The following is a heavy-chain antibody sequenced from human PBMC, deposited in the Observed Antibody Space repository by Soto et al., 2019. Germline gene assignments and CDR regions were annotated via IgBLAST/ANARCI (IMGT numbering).Heavy chain of an antibody. V-gene: IGHV1-69*02. CDR1: GGTFSSYT. Sequence: ASVKVSCKASGGTFSSYTISWVRQAPGQGLEWMGRIIPILGIANYAQKFQGRVTITADKSTSTAYMELSSLRSEDTAVYYCASTQSKYLEEQKCSGGSCYSIDFDYWGQGTLVTVSS. J-gene: IGHJ4*02. CDR2: IIPILGIA. D-gene: IGHD2-15*01. CDR3: ASTQSKYLEEQKCSGGSCYSIDFDY.